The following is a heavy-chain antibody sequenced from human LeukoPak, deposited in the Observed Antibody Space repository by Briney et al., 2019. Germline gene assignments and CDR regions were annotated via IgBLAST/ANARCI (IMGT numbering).Heavy chain of an antibody. CDR2: IIPIFGTA. D-gene: IGHD2-2*01. Sequence: SVKVSCKASGGTFSIYAISWVRQAPGQGLEWMGGIIPIFGTANYAQKFQGRVTITADESTSTAYMELSSLRSEDTAVYYCARVLGDIVVVPAAQHYYYYYGMDVWGQGTTVTVSS. CDR1: GGTFSIYA. CDR3: ARVLGDIVVVPAAQHYYYYYGMDV. J-gene: IGHJ6*02. V-gene: IGHV1-69*13.